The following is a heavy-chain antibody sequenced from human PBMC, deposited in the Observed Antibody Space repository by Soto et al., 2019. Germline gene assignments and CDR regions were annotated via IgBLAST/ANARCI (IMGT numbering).Heavy chain of an antibody. CDR3: ATGTNGTTGWYHP. Sequence: QVQLVQSGTEVKKPGASVTVSCKSSGYTFTDFYLHWLRQAPGQGLGWVGWINPKSGDTKSSQRFQGRVTMSRDTSVSTAYIDLTSLTSDDTAIYYCATGTNGTTGWYHPWGQGTRVTVSS. V-gene: IGHV1-2*02. J-gene: IGHJ5*01. CDR1: GYTFTDFY. CDR2: INPKSGDT. D-gene: IGHD1-1*01.